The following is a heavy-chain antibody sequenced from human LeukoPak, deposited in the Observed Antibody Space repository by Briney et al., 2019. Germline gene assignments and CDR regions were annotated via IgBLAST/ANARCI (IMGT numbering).Heavy chain of an antibody. V-gene: IGHV4-34*01. CDR1: GGSFSRYL. D-gene: IGHD3-10*01. J-gene: IGHJ6*03. Sequence: SETLSLTCAVYGGSFSRYLWSWIRQPPGKGLEWIREINHSGSTNYNPSLKSRVPMSVDTSKNQFSLKLNSVTAADTAVYYCAREVILGYYYMDVWGKGTTVIVSS. CDR2: INHSGST. CDR3: AREVILGYYYMDV.